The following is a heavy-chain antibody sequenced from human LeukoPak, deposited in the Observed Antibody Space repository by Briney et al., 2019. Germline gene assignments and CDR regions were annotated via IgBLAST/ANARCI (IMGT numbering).Heavy chain of an antibody. CDR3: ARWLTT. V-gene: IGHV6-1*01. CDR1: GDXVSNNSAS. CDR2: TYYRSRWYK. D-gene: IGHD3-9*01. J-gene: IGHJ5*02. Sequence: SQTLSLTCVISGDXVSNNSASWNWIRQSPSRGLEWLGRTYYRSRWYKDYAVSVKGRITINPDTSKNQFSLQLNSVTPEDTAVYYCARWLTTWGQGTLVTVSS.